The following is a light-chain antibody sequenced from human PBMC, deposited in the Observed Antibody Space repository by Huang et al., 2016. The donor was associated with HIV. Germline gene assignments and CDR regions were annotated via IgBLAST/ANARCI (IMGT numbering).Light chain of an antibody. CDR3: QQYDNWPIT. CDR2: GAS. V-gene: IGKV3-15*01. CDR1: QSVSTN. Sequence: EIVMTQSPATLSVSPGVRATLSCRASQSVSTNLAWYREKPGQAPSLLIFGASTRANGIPARFSGGGSGTEFTLTISSLQSEDFAIYYCQQYDNWPITFGPGTRVDFK. J-gene: IGKJ3*01.